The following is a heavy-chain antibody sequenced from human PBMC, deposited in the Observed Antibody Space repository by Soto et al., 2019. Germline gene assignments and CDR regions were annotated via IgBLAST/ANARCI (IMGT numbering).Heavy chain of an antibody. Sequence: SETLSLTCTVSGGSISSYYWSWIRQPPGKGLEWIGYIYYSGSTNYNPSLKSRVTISVDTSKNQFSLKLSSVTAADTAVYYCARHVGCSGGSCTRDYYYYYMDVWGKGTTVTVSS. CDR2: IYYSGST. D-gene: IGHD2-15*01. V-gene: IGHV4-59*08. CDR1: GGSISSYY. J-gene: IGHJ6*03. CDR3: ARHVGCSGGSCTRDYYYYYMDV.